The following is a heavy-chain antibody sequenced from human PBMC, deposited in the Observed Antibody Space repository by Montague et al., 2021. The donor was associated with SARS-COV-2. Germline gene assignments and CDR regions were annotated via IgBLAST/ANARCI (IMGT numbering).Heavy chain of an antibody. CDR3: ARGGRRLYTYGSLDY. D-gene: IGHD5-18*01. CDR1: GASISSSY. V-gene: IGHV4-4*07. Sequence: SETLSLTCTVSGASISSSYWGWIRQTAGKGLEWIGRIDTSGSPKYNPSLKSRVTMSLDTSKNQFSLKVNSVTVADTAMYFCARGGRRLYTYGSLDYWGQGTLVTVSS. J-gene: IGHJ4*02. CDR2: IDTSGSP.